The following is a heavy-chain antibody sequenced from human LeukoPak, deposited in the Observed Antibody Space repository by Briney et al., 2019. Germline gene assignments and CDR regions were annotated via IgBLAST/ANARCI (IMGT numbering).Heavy chain of an antibody. CDR3: ARDAWLTSTSMTWNWFDP. Sequence: PGRSLRLSCAASGFTFSSYAMHWVRQAPGKGLEWVAVISYDGSNKYYADSVEGRFTISRDNSKNTLYLQMNSLRAEDTAVYYCARDAWLTSTSMTWNWFDPWGQGTLVTVSS. V-gene: IGHV3-30-3*01. CDR1: GFTFSSYA. CDR2: ISYDGSNK. D-gene: IGHD2/OR15-2a*01. J-gene: IGHJ5*02.